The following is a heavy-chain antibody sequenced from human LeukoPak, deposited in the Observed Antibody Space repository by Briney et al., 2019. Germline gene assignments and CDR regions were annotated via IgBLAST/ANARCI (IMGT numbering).Heavy chain of an antibody. D-gene: IGHD6-13*01. CDR3: ARGTSSSLVYYYYYYYYMDV. Sequence: ASVKVSCKASRYTFTGYYMHWVRQAPGQGLEWMGWINPNSGGTNYAQKFQGRVTMTRDTSISTAYMELSRLRSDDTAVYYCARGTSSSLVYYYYYYYYMDVWGKGTTVTISS. CDR2: INPNSGGT. J-gene: IGHJ6*03. CDR1: RYTFTGYY. V-gene: IGHV1-2*02.